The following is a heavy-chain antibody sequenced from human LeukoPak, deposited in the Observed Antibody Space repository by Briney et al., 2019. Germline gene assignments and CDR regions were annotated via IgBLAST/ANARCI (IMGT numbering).Heavy chain of an antibody. J-gene: IGHJ4*02. D-gene: IGHD3-10*01. CDR1: GFTFNNFA. CDR3: AKMAIAKAATQGRGFLQFDF. CDR2: ISGSGGDS. Sequence: GGSLRLSCAASGFTFNNFAMSGVRQAPGKGLEWVSLISGSGGDSKIVDSVKGRFVISSDNSKNSLYLQLNSLSPEDTAVYYCAKMAIAKAATQGRGFLQFDFWGQGTLVTVSS. V-gene: IGHV3-23*01.